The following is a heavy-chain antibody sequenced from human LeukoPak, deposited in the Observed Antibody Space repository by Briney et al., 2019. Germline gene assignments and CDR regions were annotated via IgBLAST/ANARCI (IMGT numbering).Heavy chain of an antibody. CDR2: IFITGTT. CDR3: ARGQSR. Sequence: QPGGSLRLSCAASGFSVSNNYMCWVRQAPGKGLEWVSVIFITGTTGYADSVKGRFTISRDNSKNIVYLQMNSLRPEDTAVYYCARGQSRWGQGTLVSVSS. V-gene: IGHV3-53*01. D-gene: IGHD4-11*01. J-gene: IGHJ4*02. CDR1: GFSVSNNY.